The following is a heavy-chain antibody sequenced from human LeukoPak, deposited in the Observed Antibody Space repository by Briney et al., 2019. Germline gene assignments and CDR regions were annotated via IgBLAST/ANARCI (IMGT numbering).Heavy chain of an antibody. D-gene: IGHD2-2*01. V-gene: IGHV6-1*01. Sequence: SQTLSLTCAISGDSVSSNTAAWNWVRQSPSRGLEWLGRTYYRSKWYYDYAVSVKSRITINPDTSKNLFSLQLNSVTPEDTAVYYCARGAPPNCSSTSCFPNWFDPWGQGTLVTVSS. J-gene: IGHJ5*02. CDR3: ARGAPPNCSSTSCFPNWFDP. CDR1: GDSVSSNTAA. CDR2: TYYRSKWYY.